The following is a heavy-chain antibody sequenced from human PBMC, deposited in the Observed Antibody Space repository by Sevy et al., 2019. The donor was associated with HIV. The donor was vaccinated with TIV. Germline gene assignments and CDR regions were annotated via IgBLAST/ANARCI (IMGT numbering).Heavy chain of an antibody. Sequence: GESLKISCKASGYRFTDYWIGWVRQMPGKGLEWMGIIYPGDSDTTYSPSFQGQVTISVDRSINTAYLQWSSLKASDTAIFYCARGASRTLPSYYYYPMDVWGQGTTVTVSS. CDR1: GYRFTDYW. CDR2: IYPGDSDT. CDR3: ARGASRTLPSYYYYPMDV. V-gene: IGHV5-51*01. J-gene: IGHJ6*02. D-gene: IGHD1-1*01.